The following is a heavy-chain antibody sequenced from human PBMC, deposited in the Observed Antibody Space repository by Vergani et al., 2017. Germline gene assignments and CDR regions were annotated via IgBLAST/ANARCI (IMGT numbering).Heavy chain of an antibody. CDR3: ATGSSIVVVPAAMGIAFDY. CDR2: FDPEDGET. J-gene: IGHJ4*02. CDR1: GYTLTELS. D-gene: IGHD2-2*01. Sequence: QVQLVQSGAEVKKPGASVKVSCKVSGYTLTELSMHWVRQAPRKGLEWMGGFDPEDGETIYAQKFQGRVTMTEDTSTDTAYMELSSLRSEDTAVYYCATGSSIVVVPAAMGIAFDYWGQGTLVTVSS. V-gene: IGHV1-24*01.